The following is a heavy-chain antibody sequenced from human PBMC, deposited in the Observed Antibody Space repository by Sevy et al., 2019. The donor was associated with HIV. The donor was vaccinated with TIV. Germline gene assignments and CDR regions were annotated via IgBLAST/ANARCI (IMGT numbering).Heavy chain of an antibody. D-gene: IGHD2-8*01. V-gene: IGHV4-31*03. CDR2: IYYSGST. Sequence: SETLSLTCTVSGGSISSGGYYWSWIRQHPGKGLEWIGYIYYSGSTYYNPSLKSRVTISVDTSKNQFSLKLSSVTAADTAGYYCARGTMVYATTAVDWGQGTLVTVSS. J-gene: IGHJ4*02. CDR3: ARGTMVYATTAVD. CDR1: GGSISSGGYY.